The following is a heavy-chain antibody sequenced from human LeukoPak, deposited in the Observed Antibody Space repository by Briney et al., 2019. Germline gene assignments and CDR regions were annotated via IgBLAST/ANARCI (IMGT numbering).Heavy chain of an antibody. D-gene: IGHD4-17*01. CDR1: GGSISSGGYY. J-gene: IGHJ5*01. V-gene: IGHV4-31*03. Sequence: SETLSLTCTVSGGSISSGGYYWSWIRQHPGKGLEWIGYIYYSGSTFYNPSLKSRVTISVDTSKNQFSLRLSSVTAADTAVYYCARAPLYGGHADWFDPWGQGTLVTVSS. CDR3: ARAPLYGGHADWFDP. CDR2: IYYSGST.